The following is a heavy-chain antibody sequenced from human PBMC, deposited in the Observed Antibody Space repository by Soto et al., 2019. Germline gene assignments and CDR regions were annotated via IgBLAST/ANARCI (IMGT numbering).Heavy chain of an antibody. J-gene: IGHJ4*02. CDR3: ASHWGATVDY. CDR2: ISYDGSNK. D-gene: IGHD1-26*01. CDR1: WFTFSSYG. Sequence: SLRLSGASSWFTFSSYGVHWVRQAPGKGLEWVAVISYDGSNKYYADSVKGRFTISRDNSKKTLYLQMNSLRAEDTAVYYCASHWGATVDYWGQGTMVTVSS. V-gene: IGHV3-30*03.